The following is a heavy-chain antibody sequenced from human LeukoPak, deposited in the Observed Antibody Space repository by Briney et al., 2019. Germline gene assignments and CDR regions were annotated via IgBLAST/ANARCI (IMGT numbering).Heavy chain of an antibody. CDR3: AKDQGDYLSLGY. V-gene: IGHV3-30*18. CDR2: ISYDGSNK. Sequence: GGSLRLSCAASGFTFSSYGMHWVRQAPGKGLEWVAVISYDGSNKYYADSVKGRLTISRDNSKNTLYLQMNSLRAEDTAVYYCAKDQGDYLSLGYWGQGTLVTVSS. J-gene: IGHJ4*02. CDR1: GFTFSSYG. D-gene: IGHD4-17*01.